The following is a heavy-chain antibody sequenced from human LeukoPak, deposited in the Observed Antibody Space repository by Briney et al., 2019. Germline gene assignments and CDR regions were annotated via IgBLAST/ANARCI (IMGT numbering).Heavy chain of an antibody. CDR3: AKDGSWSCTD. J-gene: IGHJ4*02. CDR1: GFTFSNYA. D-gene: IGHD2-8*02. CDR2: IAHHGNNK. Sequence: GGSLRLSCAASGFTFSNYAIHWVRQGPGKGLEWVAYIAHHGNNKYYADSVKGRFTISRDNSKRTLYLQMNSLRAGDTAVYYCAKDGSWSCTDWGQGTLVTVSS. V-gene: IGHV3-30*02.